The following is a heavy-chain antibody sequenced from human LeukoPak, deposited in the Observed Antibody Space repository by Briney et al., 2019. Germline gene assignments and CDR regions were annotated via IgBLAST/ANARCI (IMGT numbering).Heavy chain of an antibody. CDR2: IIPIFGTA. V-gene: IGHV1-69*13. J-gene: IGHJ4*02. CDR3: ARGAAYYDSSGYYYGQFDY. Sequence: GASVKVSCKASGGTFSSYAISWVRQAPGQGLEWMGGIIPIFGTANYAQKFQGRVTITADESTSTAYMELSSLRSEDTAVYYCARGAAYYDSSGYYYGQFDYWGQGTLVTVSS. D-gene: IGHD3-22*01. CDR1: GGTFSSYA.